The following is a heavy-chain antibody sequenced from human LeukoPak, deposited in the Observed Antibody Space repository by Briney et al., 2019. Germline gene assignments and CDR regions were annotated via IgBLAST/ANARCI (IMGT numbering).Heavy chain of an antibody. CDR1: GGSISSGSYY. D-gene: IGHD2-15*01. Sequence: SETLSLTCTVSGGSISSGSYYWSWIRQPAGKGLEWIGYIYYSGSTNYNPSLKSRVTISVDTSKNQFSLKLSSVTAADTAVYYCARKDMAFDYWGQGTLVTVSS. CDR3: ARKDMAFDY. J-gene: IGHJ4*02. CDR2: IYYSGST. V-gene: IGHV4-61*10.